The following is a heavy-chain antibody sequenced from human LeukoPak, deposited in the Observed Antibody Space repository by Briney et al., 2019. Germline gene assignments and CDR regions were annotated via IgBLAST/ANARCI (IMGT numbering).Heavy chain of an antibody. CDR3: ARHWSHSVAQFGRSYWFDP. J-gene: IGHJ5*02. CDR2: IYYSGST. V-gene: IGHV4-31*03. D-gene: IGHD2-15*01. CDR1: GGSISSGAYW. Sequence: SETLSLTCTVAGGSISSGAYWWTWIRQDPVKGLEWIGYIYYSGSTYYNPSLRSRVNISVDTSKNQFSLRLTSVTAADTAVYYCARHWSHSVAQFGRSYWFDPWGQGTLVTVSS.